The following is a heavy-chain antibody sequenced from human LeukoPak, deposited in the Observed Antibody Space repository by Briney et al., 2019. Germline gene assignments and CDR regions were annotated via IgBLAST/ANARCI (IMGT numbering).Heavy chain of an antibody. J-gene: IGHJ4*02. CDR2: ISSSSSYT. D-gene: IGHD5-18*01. CDR3: ARGYSYGPTDY. Sequence: PGGSLRLSCAASGFTFSDYYMSWIRQAPGKGLEWVSYISSSSSYTNYADSVKGRFTISRDNAKNSLYLQMNSLRAEDTAVYYGARGYSYGPTDYWGQGTLVTVSS. V-gene: IGHV3-11*06. CDR1: GFTFSDYY.